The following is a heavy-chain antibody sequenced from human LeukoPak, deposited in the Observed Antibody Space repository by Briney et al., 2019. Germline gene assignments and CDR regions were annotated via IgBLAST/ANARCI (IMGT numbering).Heavy chain of an antibody. J-gene: IGHJ4*02. CDR2: INHSGST. CDR3: AGGKYSSSFIDFDY. V-gene: IGHV4-34*01. D-gene: IGHD6-13*01. Sequence: PSEILSLTCAVYGGSFSGYYWSWIRQPPGKGLEWIGEINHSGSTNYNPSLKSRVTISVDTSKNQFSLKLSSVTAADTAVYYCAGGKYSSSFIDFDYWGQGTLVTASS. CDR1: GGSFSGYY.